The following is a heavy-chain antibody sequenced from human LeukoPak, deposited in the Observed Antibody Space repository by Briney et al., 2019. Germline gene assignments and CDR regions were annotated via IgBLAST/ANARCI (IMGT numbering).Heavy chain of an antibody. D-gene: IGHD3-10*01. Sequence: ASVKVSCKASGYTFTSYGIRWVRQAPGQGLEWMGWISAYNGNTNAAQQVQGRVTMTTDTSTSTAYMELRSLRSDDTAVYYCARERLDGSGSSYFDYWGQGTLVTVSS. CDR1: GYTFTSYG. CDR2: ISAYNGNT. V-gene: IGHV1-18*01. CDR3: ARERLDGSGSSYFDY. J-gene: IGHJ4*02.